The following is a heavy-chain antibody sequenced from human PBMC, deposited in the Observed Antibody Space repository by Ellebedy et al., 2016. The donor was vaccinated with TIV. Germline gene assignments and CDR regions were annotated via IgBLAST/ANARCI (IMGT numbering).Heavy chain of an antibody. J-gene: IGHJ6*02. CDR3: ARVGLTGIFDHNGMDV. V-gene: IGHV1-69*13. Sequence: ASVKVSCKASGDTFSNYGISWVRQAPGQGLEWMGGIIPINGPASYAQKFQGRVTIIADESTSTAYMELSSLRSDDTAVYYCARVGLTGIFDHNGMDVWGQGTTVTVSS. D-gene: IGHD4/OR15-4a*01. CDR1: GDTFSNYG. CDR2: IIPINGPA.